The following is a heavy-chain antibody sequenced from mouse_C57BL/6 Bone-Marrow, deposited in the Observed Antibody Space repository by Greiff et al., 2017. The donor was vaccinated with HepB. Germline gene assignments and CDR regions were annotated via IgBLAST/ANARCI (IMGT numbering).Heavy chain of an antibody. CDR1: GFSLTSYA. Sequence: VKLVESGPGLVAPSQSLSITCTVSGFSLTSYAISWVRQPTGKGLEWLGVIWTGGGTNYNSALKSRLSISKDNSKSQVFLKMNSLQTDDTARYYCARNTVVATRAWFAYWGQGTLVTVSA. CDR3: ARNTVVATRAWFAY. D-gene: IGHD1-1*01. V-gene: IGHV2-9-1*01. J-gene: IGHJ3*01. CDR2: IWTGGGT.